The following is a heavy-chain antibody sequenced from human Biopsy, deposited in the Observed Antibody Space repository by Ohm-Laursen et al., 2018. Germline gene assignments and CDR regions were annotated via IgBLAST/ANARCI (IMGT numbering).Heavy chain of an antibody. CDR2: ISGNSDII. J-gene: IGHJ4*02. CDR1: GFTFSSYA. Sequence: GTLSLTCPASGFTFSSYAMTWFRQAPGKGLEWVSTISGNSDIIYDTDSVKGRFTISRDNSKNTLYLQTNSLRADDTAVYYCALAAAQTVTHFDYWGQGTLVTVSS. V-gene: IGHV3-23*01. CDR3: ALAAAQTVTHFDY. D-gene: IGHD4-17*01.